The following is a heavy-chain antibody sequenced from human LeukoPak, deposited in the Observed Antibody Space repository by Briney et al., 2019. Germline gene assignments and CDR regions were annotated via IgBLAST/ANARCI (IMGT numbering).Heavy chain of an antibody. CDR2: IHSSEGT. CDR3: ARHVYGEGMVV. J-gene: IGHJ6*04. Sequence: SETLSLTCTVSGGSLIGYYWGWIRQPPGKGLECIGYIHSSEGTAHNASLKSRLTILLDTSKNQFSLTLSSVTAAYTAVYYCARHVYGEGMVVWGKGTTVTVSS. V-gene: IGHV4-59*08. CDR1: GGSLIGYY. D-gene: IGHD4-17*01.